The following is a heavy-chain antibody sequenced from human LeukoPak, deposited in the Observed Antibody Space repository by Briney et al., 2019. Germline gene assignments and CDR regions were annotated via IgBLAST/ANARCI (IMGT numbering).Heavy chain of an antibody. CDR3: TTDTWYSAGH. J-gene: IGHJ4*02. CDR1: GFIFSGSW. V-gene: IGHV3-7*03. Sequence: GGSLRLSCTASGFIFSGSWMAWIRQAPGKGLEWVAIIKKDGSEKYCVDSMKGRFTISRDNAKNSLFLQMNSLRAEDTAIYYCTTDTWYSAGHWGQGTLVTVSS. CDR2: IKKDGSEK. D-gene: IGHD2-15*01.